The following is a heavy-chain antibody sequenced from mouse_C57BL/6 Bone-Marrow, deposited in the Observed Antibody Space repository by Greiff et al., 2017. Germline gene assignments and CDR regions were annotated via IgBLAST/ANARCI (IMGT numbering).Heavy chain of an antibody. CDR2: IHPNSGSN. CDR3: ARRLTYYGSSYFDY. D-gene: IGHD1-1*01. V-gene: IGHV1-64*01. J-gene: IGHJ2*01. Sequence: QVQLQQPGAELVKPGASVKLSCKASGYTFTSYWMHWVKQRPGQGLEWIGMIHPNSGSNNYNETFKSKATLPVDKSSSTAYMPLSSLTSQDSSVYYCARRLTYYGSSYFDYWGQVTTLTVSS. CDR1: GYTFTSYW.